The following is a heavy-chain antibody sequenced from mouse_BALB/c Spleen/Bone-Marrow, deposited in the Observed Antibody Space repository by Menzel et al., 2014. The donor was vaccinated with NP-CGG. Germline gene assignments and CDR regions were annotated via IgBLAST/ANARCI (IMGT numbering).Heavy chain of an antibody. Sequence: EVQLQQSGPELVKPGASVKMSCKASGYTFTDYYMKLVKQSHGKSLEWIGDINPNNGDTFYNQKFKGKATLTVDKSSSTAYMQLNSLTSEDSAVYYCARGNYRYDWFAYWGQGTLVTVSA. CDR3: ARGNYRYDWFAY. CDR2: INPNNGDT. CDR1: GYTFTDYY. J-gene: IGHJ3*01. D-gene: IGHD2-14*01. V-gene: IGHV1-26*01.